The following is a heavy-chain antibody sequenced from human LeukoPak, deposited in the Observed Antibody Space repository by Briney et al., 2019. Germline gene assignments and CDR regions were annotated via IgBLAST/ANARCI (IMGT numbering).Heavy chain of an antibody. V-gene: IGHV4-34*01. CDR3: AREGYYDSSGYYYSRRARPFDY. J-gene: IGHJ4*02. CDR1: GGSISGYY. CDR2: INHSGST. Sequence: KASETLSLTCTVSGGSISGYYWSWIRQPPGKGLEWIGEINHSGSTNYNPSLKSRVTISVDTSKNQFSLKLSSVTAADTAVYYCAREGYYDSSGYYYSRRARPFDYWGQGTLVTVSS. D-gene: IGHD3-22*01.